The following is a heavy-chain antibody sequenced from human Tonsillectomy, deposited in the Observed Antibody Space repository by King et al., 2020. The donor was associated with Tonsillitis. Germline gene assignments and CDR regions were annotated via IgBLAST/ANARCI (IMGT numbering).Heavy chain of an antibody. CDR3: ARYFRGYSGYHTHYFDY. CDR2: IYYSGST. Sequence: LQLQESGPGMVKPSETLSLTCTVSGGSISSSSYYWGWIRQPPGKGLEWIGSIYYSGSTYYNPSLKSRVPISVDTSKNQFSLKLGSVTAADTAVYYCARYFRGYSGYHTHYFDYWGQGTLVTVSS. J-gene: IGHJ4*02. D-gene: IGHD5-12*01. V-gene: IGHV4-39*01. CDR1: GGSISSSSYY.